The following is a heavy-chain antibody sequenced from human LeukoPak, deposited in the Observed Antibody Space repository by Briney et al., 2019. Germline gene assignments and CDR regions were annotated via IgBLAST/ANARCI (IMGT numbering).Heavy chain of an antibody. CDR2: INHSGST. J-gene: IGHJ4*02. V-gene: IGHV4-34*01. D-gene: IGHD5-12*01. CDR3: ARLGYDSEHYYFDY. Sequence: SETLSLTCAVYGGSFSGYYWSWIRQPPGKGLEWIGEINHSGSTNYNPSLKSRVTISVDTSKNQSSLKLSSVTAADTAVYYCARLGYDSEHYYFDYWGQGTLVTVSS. CDR1: GGSFSGYY.